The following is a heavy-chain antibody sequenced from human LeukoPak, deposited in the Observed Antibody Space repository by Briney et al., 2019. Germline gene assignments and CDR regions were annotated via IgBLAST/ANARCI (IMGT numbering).Heavy chain of an antibody. Sequence: SETLTLTCTVSGGSINNYIWSWIRQPPAKGLEWLAYINYSGRTNYNPSLRSRLTISVDTSKNQFSLNLNSVTAADTAVYYCARHAAYSSGWPVFDSWGQGTLVTVSS. CDR1: GGSINNYI. V-gene: IGHV4-59*08. CDR3: ARHAAYSSGWPVFDS. J-gene: IGHJ4*02. CDR2: INYSGRT. D-gene: IGHD6-19*01.